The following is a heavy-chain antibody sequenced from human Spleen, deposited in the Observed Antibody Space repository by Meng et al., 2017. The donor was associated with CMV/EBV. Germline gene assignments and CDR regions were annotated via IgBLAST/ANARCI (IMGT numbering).Heavy chain of an antibody. D-gene: IGHD2-2*01. CDR1: GFTFSTYA. V-gene: IGHV3-23*01. Sequence: GESLKISCAASGFTFSTYAMNWVRQAPGKGLEWVSSISRSGTDSHYADSVKGRFIISRDNSKKTLYLQMTSLRADDTALYYCTKEKGYCSKTSCFLGGGLDVWGQGTTVTVSS. CDR3: TKEKGYCSKTSCFLGGGLDV. J-gene: IGHJ6*02. CDR2: ISRSGTDS.